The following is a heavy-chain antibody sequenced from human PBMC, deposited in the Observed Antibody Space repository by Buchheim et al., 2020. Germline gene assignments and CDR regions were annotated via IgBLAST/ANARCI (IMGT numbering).Heavy chain of an antibody. V-gene: IGHV4-4*07. CDR1: GDSISTYY. CDR3: ARDQVPYGMDV. Sequence: QVQLQESGPGLVKPSETLSLTCTFSGDSISTYYWSWIRQPAGRGLEWIGRIYTSGHIYASGSTNYNPSLKSRVTMSVDTSKNQFSLKLTSVTAADTAVYYCARDQVPYGMDVWGQGTT. CDR2: IYTSGHIYASGST. J-gene: IGHJ6*02.